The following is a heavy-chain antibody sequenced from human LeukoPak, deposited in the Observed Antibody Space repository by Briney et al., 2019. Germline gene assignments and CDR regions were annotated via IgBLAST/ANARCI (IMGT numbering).Heavy chain of an antibody. CDR3: AKGAGVGFDY. J-gene: IGHJ4*02. CDR2: IQYDGSNK. CDR1: GFSFRACG. V-gene: IGHV3-30*02. Sequence: GGSLRLSCAASGFSFRACGMHWVRQAPGKGLEWVTFIQYDGSNKYYANSVKGRFTISRDNSKNTLFLQMNSLTAADTAIYYCAKGAGVGFDYWGQGTLDTVSS. D-gene: IGHD3-3*01.